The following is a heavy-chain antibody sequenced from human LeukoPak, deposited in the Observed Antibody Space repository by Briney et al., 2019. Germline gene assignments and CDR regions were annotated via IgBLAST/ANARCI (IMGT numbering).Heavy chain of an antibody. Sequence: SVKVSCKASGGTFSSYAISWVRQAPGQGLEWMGGIIPIFGTANYAQEFQGRVTIPADESTSTAYMALSSLRTEDTAVYYCARGGAITIFGVAPNWFDPWGQGTLVTVSS. CDR3: ARGGAITIFGVAPNWFDP. D-gene: IGHD3-3*01. CDR1: GGTFSSYA. V-gene: IGHV1-69*01. CDR2: IIPIFGTA. J-gene: IGHJ5*02.